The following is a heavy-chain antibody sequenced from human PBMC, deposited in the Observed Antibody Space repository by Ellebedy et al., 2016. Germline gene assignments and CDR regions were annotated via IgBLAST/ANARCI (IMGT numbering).Heavy chain of an antibody. CDR2: TSGDGDTT. V-gene: IGHV3-23*01. D-gene: IGHD4-17*01. J-gene: IGHJ4*02. CDR3: YYGHYSGY. Sequence: GGSLRLXCAVSGLPFSTFFMSWVRQAPGGGLEWISTTSGDGDTTFSADSVKGRFTISRDNSRYTLYLQMDSLRAADTAVYSCYYGHYSGYWGQGTLVTVSS. CDR1: GLPFSTFF.